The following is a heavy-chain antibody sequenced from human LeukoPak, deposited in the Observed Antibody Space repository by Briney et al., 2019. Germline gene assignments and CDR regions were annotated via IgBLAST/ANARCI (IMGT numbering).Heavy chain of an antibody. CDR3: ARHRGNSYGPIDY. V-gene: IGHV4-39*01. D-gene: IGHD5-18*01. Sequence: PSETLSLTCTVSGASISSIGYYWGWIRQPPEKGLEGIGSMYYSGATYYNPSLKSRVTISVDTSKNQFSLKLSSVSAADTAVYYCARHRGNSYGPIDYWGQGTLVTVSS. CDR1: GASISSIGYY. CDR2: MYYSGAT. J-gene: IGHJ4*02.